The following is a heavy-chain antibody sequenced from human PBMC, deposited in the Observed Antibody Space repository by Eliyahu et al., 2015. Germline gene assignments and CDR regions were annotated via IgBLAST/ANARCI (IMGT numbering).Heavy chain of an antibody. CDR3: AREGPPTDFSALGY. CDR1: GFTXSDYY. D-gene: IGHD3-3*01. Sequence: SCAASGFTXSDYYMXWIXQAPGKGLXWVSYISSSGSTIYYAXSVKGRFTISRDNAKNSLYLQMNSLRAEDTAVYYCAREGPPTDFSALGYWGQGTLVTVSS. J-gene: IGHJ4*02. CDR2: ISSSGSTI. V-gene: IGHV3-11*01.